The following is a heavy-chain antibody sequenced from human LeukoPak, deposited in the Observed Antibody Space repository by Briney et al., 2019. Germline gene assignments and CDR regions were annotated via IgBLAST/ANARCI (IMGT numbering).Heavy chain of an antibody. CDR1: GASVSDYY. J-gene: IGHJ4*02. CDR2: IYATET. D-gene: IGHD5-24*01. V-gene: IGHV4-4*07. Sequence: SVTLSLTCNVSGASVSDYYWSWIRQSAGKGLEWIGRIYATETDFNPSLKSRLTMSIDTSKNQFSLKLRSVTAADTGVYYCARHQGWLQWEYWGQGTLVTVSS. CDR3: ARHQGWLQWEY.